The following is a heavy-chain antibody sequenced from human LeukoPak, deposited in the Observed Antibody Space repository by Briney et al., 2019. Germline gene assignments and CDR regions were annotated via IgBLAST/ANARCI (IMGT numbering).Heavy chain of an antibody. CDR1: GFSLSTSGVG. J-gene: IGHJ4*02. Sequence: ESGPTLVNPTQTLTLTCTFSGFSLSTSGVGVGWIRQPPGKALEWLALIYWDDDKRYSPSLKSRLTITKDTSKNQVVLTMTNMDPVDTATYYCAHSTPSLDTYYYDSSGYFYFDYWGQGTLVTVSS. V-gene: IGHV2-5*02. CDR3: AHSTPSLDTYYYDSSGYFYFDY. D-gene: IGHD3-22*01. CDR2: IYWDDDK.